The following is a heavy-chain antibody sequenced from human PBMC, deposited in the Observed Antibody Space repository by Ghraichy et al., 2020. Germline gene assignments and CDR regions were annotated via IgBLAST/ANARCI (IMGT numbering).Heavy chain of an antibody. CDR2: ISAYNGNT. V-gene: IGHV1-18*04. J-gene: IGHJ6*02. D-gene: IGHD6-25*01. CDR1: GYTFTNYG. CDR3: ARDSSGRAGMDV. Sequence: ASVKVSCKTSGYTFTNYGISWVRQAPGQGLEWMGWISAYNGNTNYAQKFQGRVTMTTDTSTSTAYMELRSLRPDDTAVYYCARDSSGRAGMDVWGQGTTVTVSS.